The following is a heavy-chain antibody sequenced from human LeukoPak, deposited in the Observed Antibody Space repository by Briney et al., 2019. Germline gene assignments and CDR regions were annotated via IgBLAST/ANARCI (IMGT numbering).Heavy chain of an antibody. J-gene: IGHJ3*02. CDR3: ARTSDDYGDSNAFDI. CDR1: NASIISSSYY. Sequence: SETLSLTCSVSNASIISSSYYWSWIRQPPGKGLEWIGYIYYSGSTNYNPSLKSRVTISVDTSKNQFSLKLSSVTAADTAVYYCARTSDDYGDSNAFDIWGQGTMVTVSS. CDR2: IYYSGST. V-gene: IGHV4-61*05. D-gene: IGHD4-17*01.